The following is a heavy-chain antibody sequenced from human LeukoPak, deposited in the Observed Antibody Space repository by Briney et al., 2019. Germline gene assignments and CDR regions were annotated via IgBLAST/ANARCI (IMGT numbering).Heavy chain of an antibody. V-gene: IGHV3-21*01. CDR3: ARDGVAGGFDY. D-gene: IGHD6-19*01. CDR1: GFTFSSYS. CDR2: ISSSSSYI. J-gene: IGHJ4*02. Sequence: PGGSLRLSCAASGFTFSSYSMNWVRQAPGKGLEWVSSISSSSSYIYYADSVKGRFTISRDNAKNSLYLHMNSLKTEDTAMYYCARDGVAGGFDYWGQGILVTVSS.